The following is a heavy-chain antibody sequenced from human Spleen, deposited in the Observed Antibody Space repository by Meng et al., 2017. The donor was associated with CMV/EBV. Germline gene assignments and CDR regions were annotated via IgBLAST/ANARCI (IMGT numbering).Heavy chain of an antibody. CDR2: IRQHGDEK. J-gene: IGHJ6*02. CDR1: GFTFSNYW. Sequence: GGSLRLSCEASGFTFSNYWMSWVRQAPGKGLEWVANIRQHGDEKYYVDSVKGRFTISRDDAKNSLYLQMNSLGAEDTAVYFCVRDHDKSTRLYGMDVWGQGTTVTVSS. V-gene: IGHV3-7*01. CDR3: VRDHDKSTRLYGMDV. D-gene: IGHD2-2*01.